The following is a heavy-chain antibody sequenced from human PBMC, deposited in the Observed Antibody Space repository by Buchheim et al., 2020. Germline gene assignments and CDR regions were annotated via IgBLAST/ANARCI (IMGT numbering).Heavy chain of an antibody. J-gene: IGHJ6*02. CDR2: IKQVGSEK. V-gene: IGHV3-7*01. CDR1: GFTFSSYA. D-gene: IGHD5-18*01. CDR3: ARDGYSYGTLYYYYGMDV. Sequence: EVQLLESGGGLVQPGGSLRLSCAASGFTFSSYAMSWVRQAPGKGLEWVANIKQVGSEKYYVDSVKGRFTISRDNAKNSLYLQMNSLRAEDTAVYYCARDGYSYGTLYYYYGMDVWGQGTT.